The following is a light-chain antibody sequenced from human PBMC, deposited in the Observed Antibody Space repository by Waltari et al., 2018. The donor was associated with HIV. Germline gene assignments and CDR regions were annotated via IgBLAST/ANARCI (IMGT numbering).Light chain of an antibody. J-gene: IGLJ2*01. V-gene: IGLV1-44*01. CDR1: SSNIGSDT. CDR3: AAWDDSLNVV. CDR2: SNN. Sequence: QSVLTQPPSASGTPGQRVTISCSGSSSNIGSDTVNWYQQLPGTAPKLLIYSNNHRPSGVPDRFSCSKSGTSASLAISGLQSEDEADYYCAAWDDSLNVVFGGGTKLTVL.